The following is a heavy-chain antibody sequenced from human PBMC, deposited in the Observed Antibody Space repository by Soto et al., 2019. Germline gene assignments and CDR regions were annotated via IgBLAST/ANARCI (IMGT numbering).Heavy chain of an antibody. CDR3: ARVYYYDSSGYYYYFDY. V-gene: IGHV1-69*01. Sequence: QVQLVQSGAEVKKPGSSVKVSCKASGGTFSSYAISWVRQAPGQGLEWRGGIIPIFGTANYAQKFQGRVTITADESTSTAYMELSSLRSEDTAVYYCARVYYYDSSGYYYYFDYWGQGTLVTVSS. J-gene: IGHJ4*02. D-gene: IGHD3-22*01. CDR2: IIPIFGTA. CDR1: GGTFSSYA.